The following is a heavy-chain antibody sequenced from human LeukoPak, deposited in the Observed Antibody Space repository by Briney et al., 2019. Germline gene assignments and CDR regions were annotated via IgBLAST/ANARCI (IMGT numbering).Heavy chain of an antibody. CDR1: GSTFSSYS. V-gene: IGHV3-21*01. CDR2: ISSSSSYI. D-gene: IGHD1-14*01. J-gene: IGHJ6*02. Sequence: GGSLRLSCAASGSTFSSYSMNWVRQAPGKGLEWVSSISSSSSYIYYADSVKGRFTISRDNAKNSLYLQMNSLRAEDTAVYYCARDGPGLYYYYGMDVWGQGTTVTVSS. CDR3: ARDGPGLYYYYGMDV.